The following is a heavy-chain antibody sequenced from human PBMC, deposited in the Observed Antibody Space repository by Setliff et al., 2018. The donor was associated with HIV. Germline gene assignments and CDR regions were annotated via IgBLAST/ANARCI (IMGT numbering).Heavy chain of an antibody. CDR2: INVGKGDT. CDR1: GYTFTTYS. CDR3: ARGALLAVFDFDH. V-gene: IGHV1-3*01. D-gene: IGHD2-8*02. J-gene: IGHJ4*01. Sequence: GASVKVSCKASGYTFTTYSLHWVRQAPGQSPEWMGWINVGKGDTKYSQKLQGRITITRDTSANRAYLELNNLRSDDTGTYFCARGALLAVFDFDHWGQGTLVTVSS.